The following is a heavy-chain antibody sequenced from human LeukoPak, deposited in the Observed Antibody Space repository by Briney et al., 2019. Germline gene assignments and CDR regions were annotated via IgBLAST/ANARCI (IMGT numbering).Heavy chain of an antibody. J-gene: IGHJ3*02. CDR2: ISGSGSTI. V-gene: IGHV3-48*03. Sequence: PGGSLRLSCAASGFTFSSYAMSWVRQAPGKGLEWVSAISGSGSTIYYADSVKGRFTISRDNAKNSLYLQMHSLRAEDTAVYYCARRGWELGGAFDIWGQGTMVIVSS. D-gene: IGHD1-26*01. CDR1: GFTFSSYA. CDR3: ARRGWELGGAFDI.